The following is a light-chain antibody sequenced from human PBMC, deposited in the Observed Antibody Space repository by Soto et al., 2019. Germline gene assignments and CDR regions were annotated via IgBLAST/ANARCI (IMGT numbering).Light chain of an antibody. J-gene: IGLJ2*01. CDR2: STN. V-gene: IGLV8-61*01. CDR1: SGSVSSSYY. Sequence: QAVVTQEPSFSVSPGGTATLTCGLSSGSVSSSYYPTWYQQTPGQAPRTLIYSTNTRAPGVPDRFSGSILGNKAALTITGAQADDESDYYCALYFGVYVVFGGGTKLTVL. CDR3: ALYFGVYVV.